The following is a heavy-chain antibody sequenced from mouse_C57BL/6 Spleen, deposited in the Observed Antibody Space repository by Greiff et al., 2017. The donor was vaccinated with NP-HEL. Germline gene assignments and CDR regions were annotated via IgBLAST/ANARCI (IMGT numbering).Heavy chain of an antibody. J-gene: IGHJ4*01. D-gene: IGHD1-1*01. CDR2: INPNNGGT. Sequence: VQLQQSGPELVKPGASVKISCKASGYTFTDYYMNWVKQSHGKSLEWIGDINPNNGGTSYNQKFKGKATLTVDKSSSTAYMELRSLTSEDSAVYYCARGASMVVASYYYAMDYWGQGTSVTVSS. CDR3: ARGASMVVASYYYAMDY. CDR1: GYTFTDYY. V-gene: IGHV1-26*01.